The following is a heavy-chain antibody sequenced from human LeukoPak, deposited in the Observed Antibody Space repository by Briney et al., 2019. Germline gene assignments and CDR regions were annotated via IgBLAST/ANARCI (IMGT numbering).Heavy chain of an antibody. J-gene: IGHJ4*02. V-gene: IGHV4-34*01. CDR1: GGSLSGYY. CDR3: ARVGYFDY. Sequence: SETLSLTCAVYGGSLSGYYWSWIRQPPGKGLEWIGDINHSGATNYNPSLKGRATISVDTSKKQFSLTVNSMTAADTGVYYCARVGYFDYWGQGTLVTVSS. CDR2: INHSGAT.